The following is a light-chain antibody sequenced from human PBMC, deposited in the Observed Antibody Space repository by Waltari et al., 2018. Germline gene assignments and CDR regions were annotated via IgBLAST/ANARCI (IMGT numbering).Light chain of an antibody. CDR1: ESIINY. CDR2: AAV. V-gene: IGKV1-39*01. J-gene: IGKJ2*01. Sequence: DLQMTQYPSSLSASVGDRVNITCRASESIINYLNWYQQKPGKAPKLLIYAAVSLQSGVPSGFSGSGSGTDFTLTISSLQVEDFATYYCQQSYNTPYTFGQGTKLDIK. CDR3: QQSYNTPYT.